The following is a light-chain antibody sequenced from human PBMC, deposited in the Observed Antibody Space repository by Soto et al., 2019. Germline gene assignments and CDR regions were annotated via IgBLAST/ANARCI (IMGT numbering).Light chain of an antibody. CDR3: QQYNAYPWT. CDR2: KAS. CDR1: QSISSW. J-gene: IGKJ1*01. Sequence: DIQMPQSPSTLSASVGDRVTITCRASQSISSWVAWYKQKQAKAPKLXIYKASTLESGVPSNFSGSGSGTELSLTISSLQPEDFATYYCQQYNAYPWTFGQGTKG. V-gene: IGKV1-5*03.